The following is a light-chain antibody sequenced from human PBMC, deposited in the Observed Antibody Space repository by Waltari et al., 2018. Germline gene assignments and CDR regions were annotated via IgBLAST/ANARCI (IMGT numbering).Light chain of an antibody. CDR1: QIVKRC. Sequence: DIQMTQSPSSLSASVGDTVTITCGASQIVKRCLNWYQQESERAPKLLISGTTSEQNGVPSRFSCSGFGTDFTLTISSLQPEDFATYYCQQSYSTLTWTVGQGTKVEI. CDR2: GTT. J-gene: IGKJ1*01. CDR3: QQSYSTLTWT. V-gene: IGKV1-39*01.